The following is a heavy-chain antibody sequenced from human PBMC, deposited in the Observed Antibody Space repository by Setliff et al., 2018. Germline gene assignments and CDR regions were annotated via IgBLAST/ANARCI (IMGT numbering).Heavy chain of an antibody. CDR3: AREYFYGDYLDY. D-gene: IGHD4-17*01. J-gene: IGHJ4*02. V-gene: IGHV4-4*07. CDR2: IYTSGST. Sequence: PSETLSLTCTVSGGSIENYYWSWIRQPAGKGLEWIGRIYTSGSTNYNPSLRGRVTMSVDTSTNQFSLNLSSVTAADSAVYYCAREYFYGDYLDYWGQGTLVTVSS. CDR1: GGSIENYY.